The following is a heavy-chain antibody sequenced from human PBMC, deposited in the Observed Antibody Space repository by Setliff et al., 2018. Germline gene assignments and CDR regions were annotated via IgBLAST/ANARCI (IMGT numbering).Heavy chain of an antibody. D-gene: IGHD3-16*01. J-gene: IGHJ4*02. CDR1: GGSISSGVYY. CDR2: IYYRGDT. V-gene: IGHV4-39*01. CDR3: AIGGGYCDFFDCFPFDN. Sequence: ETLSLTCTVSGGSISSGVYYWAWIRQPPGKGLEWIGRIYYRGDTYYNASLKSRLTLSVDTSKNQVSLNLRSVTAADTAVYYCAIGGGYCDFFDCFPFDNWGQGFLVTVSS.